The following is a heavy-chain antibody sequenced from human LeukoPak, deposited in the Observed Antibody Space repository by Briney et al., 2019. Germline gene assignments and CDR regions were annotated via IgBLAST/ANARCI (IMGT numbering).Heavy chain of an antibody. Sequence: SETLSLTCAVYGGSFSDYYWSWIREPPGKGLEWIGEINHSGNTNYNPSLKSRVTMSVDTSRNHLSLKLTSVTAADTAVYYCARDESTGSGWGQGTLVTVSS. CDR2: INHSGNT. CDR1: GGSFSDYY. J-gene: IGHJ4*02. CDR3: ARDESTGSG. V-gene: IGHV4-34*01. D-gene: IGHD3-10*01.